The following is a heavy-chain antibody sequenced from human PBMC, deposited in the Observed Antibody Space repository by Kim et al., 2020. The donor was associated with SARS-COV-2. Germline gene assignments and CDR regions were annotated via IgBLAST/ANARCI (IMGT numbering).Heavy chain of an antibody. J-gene: IGHJ5*02. V-gene: IGHV4-30-4*01. Sequence: SETLSLTCTVSGASLNNGDYYWSWIRQAPGKGLGWIGYIYYSVSNYYNPSLTSRVTISVDSSKNQFSLKLRYVTAADTAVYYCAADYGGFGTLRSWGQGTLVTVSS. CDR2: IYYSVSN. D-gene: IGHD4-17*01. CDR1: GASLNNGDYY. CDR3: AADYGGFGTLRS.